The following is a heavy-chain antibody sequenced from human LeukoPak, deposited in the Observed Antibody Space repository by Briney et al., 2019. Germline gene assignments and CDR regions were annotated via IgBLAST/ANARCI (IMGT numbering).Heavy chain of an antibody. CDR3: AREMDSGSYLGY. CDR2: ISSSSSYI. CDR1: GFTFSSYS. V-gene: IGHV3-21*01. D-gene: IGHD3-10*01. Sequence: PGGSLRLSCAASGFTFSSYSMNWVRQAPGKGLEWVSSISSSSSYIYYADSVKGRFTISRDNAKNSLYLQMNSLRAEDTAVYYCAREMDSGSYLGYWGQGALVTVSS. J-gene: IGHJ4*02.